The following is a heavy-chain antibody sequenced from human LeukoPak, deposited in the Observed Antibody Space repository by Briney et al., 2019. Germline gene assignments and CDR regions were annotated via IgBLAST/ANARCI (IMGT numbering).Heavy chain of an antibody. J-gene: IGHJ4*02. CDR3: AKPYYGSGSYPPYYFDY. V-gene: IGHV3-23*01. Sequence: PGGSLRLSCAASGFTFSSYAMSWVRQAPGKGLEWVSGISGSGGSTYYADSVKGRFIFSRDNSKNTLYLQMNSLRAEDTAVYYCAKPYYGSGSYPPYYFDYWGQGTLVTVSS. D-gene: IGHD3-10*01. CDR1: GFTFSSYA. CDR2: ISGSGGST.